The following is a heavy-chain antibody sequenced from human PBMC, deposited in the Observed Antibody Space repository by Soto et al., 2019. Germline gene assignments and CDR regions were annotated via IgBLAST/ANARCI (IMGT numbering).Heavy chain of an antibody. J-gene: IGHJ2*01. CDR3: ARYKWSHWYFDL. CDR1: GGSISSGDYY. D-gene: IGHD1-20*01. Sequence: SETLSLTCTVSGGSISSGDYYWSWIRQPPGKGLEWIGYIYYSGSTYYNPSLKSRVTISVDTSKNQFSLKLSSVTAADTAVYYCARYKWSHWYFDLWGRGTLVTVSS. V-gene: IGHV4-30-4*01. CDR2: IYYSGST.